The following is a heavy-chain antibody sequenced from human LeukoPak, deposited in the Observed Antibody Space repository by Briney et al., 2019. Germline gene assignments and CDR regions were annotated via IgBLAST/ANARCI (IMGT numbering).Heavy chain of an antibody. CDR1: RFPFSVYE. D-gene: IGHD6-19*01. Sequence: GGSLRLSCAVSRFPFSVYEMNWVRQAPGKGLEWVSNIASSGTTKYYADSVKGRFSISRDNAKSTLYLQMNSLRVEDTAVYYCALLAVASDFDYWGQGALVTVSS. CDR3: ALLAVASDFDY. V-gene: IGHV3-48*03. J-gene: IGHJ4*02. CDR2: IASSGTTK.